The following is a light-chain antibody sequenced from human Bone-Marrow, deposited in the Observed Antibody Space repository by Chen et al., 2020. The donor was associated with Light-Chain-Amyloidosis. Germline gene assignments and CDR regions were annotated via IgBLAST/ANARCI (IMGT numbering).Light chain of an antibody. J-gene: IGLJ3*02. Sequence: QSALTQPRSVSGAPGQPVTISCTGTSRDVGGYDSVSWYQQYPGKAPKLMIYDVSKRPSGVPDRFSASKSGNTASLTISGLQAEHEADYYCCSYAGIYWVFGGGTKLTVL. V-gene: IGLV2-11*01. CDR3: CSYAGIYWV. CDR1: SRDVGGYDS. CDR2: DVS.